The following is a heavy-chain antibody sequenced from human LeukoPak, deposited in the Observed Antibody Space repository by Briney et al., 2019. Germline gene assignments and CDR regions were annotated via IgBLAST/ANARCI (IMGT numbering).Heavy chain of an antibody. CDR3: ARKGSSGWFDY. CDR2: IHASGST. Sequence: PSETLSLTCSVSGGSISTYYWNWIRQPAGKGLEWIGRIHASGSTTYNPSLKSRVSMSVDTSKNQFSLRLTSVTAADTAVYYCARKGSSGWFDYWGQGTLVTVSS. J-gene: IGHJ4*02. V-gene: IGHV4-4*07. CDR1: GGSISTYY. D-gene: IGHD6-19*01.